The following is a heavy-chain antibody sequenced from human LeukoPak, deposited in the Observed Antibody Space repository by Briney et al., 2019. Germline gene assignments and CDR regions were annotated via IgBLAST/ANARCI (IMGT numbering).Heavy chain of an antibody. CDR2: INPSGGST. J-gene: IGHJ6*02. D-gene: IGHD5-12*01. V-gene: IGHV1-46*01. CDR3: ARGPLVATMFSARFYYYGMDV. Sequence: ASVKVSCKASGYTFTNYYMHWVRQAPGQGLEWMGIINPSGGSTSYAQKYQGRVTMTRDTSTSTVYMELSSLRSEDTAVYYCARGPLVATMFSARFYYYGMDVWGQGTTVTVSS. CDR1: GYTFTNYY.